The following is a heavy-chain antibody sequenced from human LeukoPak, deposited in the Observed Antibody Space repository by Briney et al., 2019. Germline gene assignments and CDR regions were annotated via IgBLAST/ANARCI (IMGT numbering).Heavy chain of an antibody. V-gene: IGHV1-18*04. J-gene: IGHJ6*02. CDR2: ISVHNGNT. CDR3: ARGYYDESGHYYYYSMDV. Sequence: ASVKVSCKASGYTFTGYYIHWVRQAPGQGLEWMGWISVHNGNTKDVQAQKFQGRVTMTTDTFTSTAYMELRSLRSDDTAFYYCARGYYDESGHYYYYSMDVWGQGTTVTVSS. D-gene: IGHD3-22*01. CDR1: GYTFTGYY.